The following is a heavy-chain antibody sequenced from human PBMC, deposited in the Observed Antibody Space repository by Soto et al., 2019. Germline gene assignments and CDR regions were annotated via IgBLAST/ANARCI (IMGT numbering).Heavy chain of an antibody. J-gene: IGHJ4*02. CDR2: IYYSGST. Sequence: SETLSLTCTVSGGSISSYYWSWIRQPPGKGLEWIGYIYYSGSTNYNPSLKSRVTISVDTSKNQFSLKLSSVTAADTAVYYCARARLYGSGSQAPDDWGQGTLVTVSS. CDR3: ARARLYGSGSQAPDD. V-gene: IGHV4-59*01. D-gene: IGHD3-10*01. CDR1: GGSISSYY.